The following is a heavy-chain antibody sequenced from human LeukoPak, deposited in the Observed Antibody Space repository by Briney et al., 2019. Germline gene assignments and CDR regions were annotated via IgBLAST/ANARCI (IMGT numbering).Heavy chain of an antibody. D-gene: IGHD2-21*01. CDR2: IKQDGTSK. CDR1: GFTFSRSW. CDR3: ARHGDYCFDL. Sequence: GGSLRLSCAASGFTFSRSWMGWVRQAPGKGLEWVANIKQDGTSKYYVDSVMGRFTISRDNAENSVYLQMNSLSAGDTAVYYCARHGDYCFDLWGQGVRVTVSS. J-gene: IGHJ4*02. V-gene: IGHV3-7*02.